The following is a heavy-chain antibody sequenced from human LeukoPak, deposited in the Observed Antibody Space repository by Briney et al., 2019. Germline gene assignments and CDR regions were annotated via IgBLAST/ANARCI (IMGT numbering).Heavy chain of an antibody. V-gene: IGHV3-7*01. Sequence: GGSLRLSCAASGFTFSSYWMSWFRKAPGKGREWGPKIKQDGIENYYGDFVKGRFTISRDNAKNSLYLQMNSLRAEDTAVYYCAREESPRYCSSTSCFPRAVYYYYGMDVWGQGTTVTVSS. CDR3: AREESPRYCSSTSCFPRAVYYYYGMDV. J-gene: IGHJ6*02. CDR1: GFTFSSYW. D-gene: IGHD2-2*01. CDR2: IKQDGIEN.